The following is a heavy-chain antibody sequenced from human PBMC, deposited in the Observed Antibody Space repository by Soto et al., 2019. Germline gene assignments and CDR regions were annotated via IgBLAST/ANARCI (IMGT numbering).Heavy chain of an antibody. D-gene: IGHD3-16*01. CDR1: ADSITPGSYS. V-gene: IGHV4-30-2*01. CDR2: SHVTGCT. Sequence: PSETLSLPCSLSADSITPGSYSWSCFRQAPEESLEWIGNSHVTGCTTFCPALKRRLATSVGTSRIQFSLYLNSVSAADTAVYYCARGGAVRPYGHLPLTLWGQGGLGTVYS. J-gene: IGHJ4*02. CDR3: ARGGAVRPYGHLPLTL.